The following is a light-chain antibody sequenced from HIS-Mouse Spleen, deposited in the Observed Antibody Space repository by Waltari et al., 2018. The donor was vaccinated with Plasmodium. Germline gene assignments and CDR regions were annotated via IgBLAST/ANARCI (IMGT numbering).Light chain of an antibody. CDR1: SRDVGCYNY. Sequence: QSALTQPPSASGSPGQSVTISCPGTSRDVGCYNYVPWYQQHPGKAPKLMIYEVSKRPSGVPDRFSGSKSGNTASLTVSGLQAEDEADYYCSSYAGSNNLVFGGGTKLTVL. J-gene: IGLJ2*01. CDR3: SSYAGSNNLV. CDR2: EVS. V-gene: IGLV2-8*01.